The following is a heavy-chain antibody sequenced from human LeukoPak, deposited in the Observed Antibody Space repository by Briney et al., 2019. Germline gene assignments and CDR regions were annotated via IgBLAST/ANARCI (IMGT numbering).Heavy chain of an antibody. CDR2: IVVGSGNT. V-gene: IGHV1-58*01. CDR1: GFTFTSSA. CDR3: AAVSSGRGDDGGY. J-gene: IGHJ4*02. Sequence: SVKVSCKASGFTFTSSAVQWVRQARGQRLEWIGWIVVGSGNTNYAQKFQERVTMTRDMSTSTAYMELSSLRSEDTAVYYCAAVSSGRGDDGGYWGQGTLVTVSS. D-gene: IGHD1-26*01.